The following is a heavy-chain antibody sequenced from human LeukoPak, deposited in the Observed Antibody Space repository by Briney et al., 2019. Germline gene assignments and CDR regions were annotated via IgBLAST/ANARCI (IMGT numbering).Heavy chain of an antibody. V-gene: IGHV5-51*01. D-gene: IGHD2-15*01. CDR3: ARFAYCSGGSCYSVNFDY. CDR2: IYPGDSDT. CDR1: GYSFTSYW. J-gene: IGHJ4*02. Sequence: PGESLKISCKGSGYSFTSYWIGWVRQVPGKGLEWMGIIYPGDSDTRYSPSFQGQVTISADKSISTAYLQWSSLKASDTAMYYCARFAYCSGGSCYSVNFDYWGQGTLVTVSS.